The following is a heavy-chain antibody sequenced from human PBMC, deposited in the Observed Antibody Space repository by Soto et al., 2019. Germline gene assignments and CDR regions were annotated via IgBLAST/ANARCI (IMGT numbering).Heavy chain of an antibody. CDR3: ARGGHIAVVTASFDY. Sequence: ASEKVSCKPSGYTFNTYYLHWLRQAPGQALEWMGVIHPSGGGTTYAQKFLGRVTVTRDTSTTTVFMELSSLRSDDTAVYYCARGGHIAVVTASFDYWGQGTLVTVSS. CDR2: IHPSGGGT. CDR1: GYTFNTYY. J-gene: IGHJ4*02. V-gene: IGHV1-46*02. D-gene: IGHD2-21*02.